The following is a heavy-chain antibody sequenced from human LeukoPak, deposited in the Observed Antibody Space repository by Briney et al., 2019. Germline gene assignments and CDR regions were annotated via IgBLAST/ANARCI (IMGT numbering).Heavy chain of an antibody. CDR3: ARVFDAFLQFDP. CDR1: GYTFTGYY. CDR2: INPNSGGT. Sequence: ASVKVSCKASGYTFTGYYMHWVRQAPGQGLEWMGWINPNSGGTNYAQKFQGRVTMTRDTSISTAYMELSRLRSNDTAVYYCARVFDAFLQFDPWGQGTLVTVSS. D-gene: IGHD3-3*02. V-gene: IGHV1-2*02. J-gene: IGHJ5*02.